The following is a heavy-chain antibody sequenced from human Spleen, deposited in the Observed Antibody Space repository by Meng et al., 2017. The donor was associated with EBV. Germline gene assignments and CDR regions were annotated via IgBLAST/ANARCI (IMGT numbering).Heavy chain of an antibody. D-gene: IGHD2/OR15-2a*01. CDR3: AIIPYSNA. CDR1: GFSFTTYA. Sequence: QGQMVESGGGVVQPGRSLRLSCATSGFSFTTYAIHWVRQAPGKGLEWVAVISGDGNNKYFADSVRGRFTISRDTVKNTVYVQMNSLRPDDTAIYYCAIIPYSNAWGLGTLVTVSS. CDR2: ISGDGNNK. V-gene: IGHV3-30*01. J-gene: IGHJ5*02.